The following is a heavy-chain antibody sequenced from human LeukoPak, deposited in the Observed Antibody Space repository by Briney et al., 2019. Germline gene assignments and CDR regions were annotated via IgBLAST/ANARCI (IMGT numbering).Heavy chain of an antibody. CDR1: GGSFSGYY. D-gene: IGHD2-2*01. CDR2: INNSGST. Sequence: SETLSLTCAVYGGSFSGYYWRWIRLPPGKGLEWMGEINNSGSTNYNPSLKRRVTISVDTSKKQLSLKLSSVTAADTAVYYCARGGYCSSTSCFLRRYFDYWGQGTLVTVSS. V-gene: IGHV4-34*01. J-gene: IGHJ4*02. CDR3: ARGGYCSSTSCFLRRYFDY.